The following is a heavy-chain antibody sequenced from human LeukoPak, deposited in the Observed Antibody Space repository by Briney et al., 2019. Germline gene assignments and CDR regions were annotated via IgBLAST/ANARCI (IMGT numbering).Heavy chain of an antibody. Sequence: GGSLILSCAASGFNFSSYAMSWVRQAPGKGLEWVSTISGSGGYTYYADSVKGRFTISRDNSKNTLYLQMNSLRAEDTAVYYCAKELSGYEYYFDYWGQGTLVTVSS. D-gene: IGHD5-12*01. CDR1: GFNFSSYA. V-gene: IGHV3-23*01. CDR2: ISGSGGYT. CDR3: AKELSGYEYYFDY. J-gene: IGHJ4*02.